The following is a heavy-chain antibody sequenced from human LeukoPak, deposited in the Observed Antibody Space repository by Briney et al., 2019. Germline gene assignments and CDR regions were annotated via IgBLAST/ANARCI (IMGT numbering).Heavy chain of an antibody. J-gene: IGHJ4*02. D-gene: IGHD3-9*01. Sequence: GGSLRLSCAASGFTVSSNYMSWVRQAPGKGLEWVSVIYSGGSTYYADSVKGRFTISRDNSKNTLYLQMNSLRAEDTAVYYCARDSYYDILTGVDWGQGTLVTVSS. CDR2: IYSGGST. CDR3: ARDSYYDILTGVD. CDR1: GFTVSSNY. V-gene: IGHV3-53*01.